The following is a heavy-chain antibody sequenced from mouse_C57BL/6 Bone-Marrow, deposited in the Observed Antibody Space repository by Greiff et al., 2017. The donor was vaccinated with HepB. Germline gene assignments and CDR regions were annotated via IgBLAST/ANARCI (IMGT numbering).Heavy chain of an antibody. J-gene: IGHJ2*01. CDR1: GYTFTSYW. CDR3: ARPYYYGSLDY. D-gene: IGHD1-1*01. CDR2: IYPGSGST. V-gene: IGHV1-55*01. Sequence: QVQLQQPGAELVKPGASVKMSCKASGYTFTSYWITWVKQRPGQGLEWIGDIYPGSGSTNYNEKFKSKATLTVDTSSGTAYMQLSSLTSEDAAVYYCARPYYYGSLDYWGQGTTLTVSS.